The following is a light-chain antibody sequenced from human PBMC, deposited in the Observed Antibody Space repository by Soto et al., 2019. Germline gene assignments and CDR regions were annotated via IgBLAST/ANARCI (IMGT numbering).Light chain of an antibody. Sequence: DIQLTQSPSFLSASVGDRVTITCRASQGISSYLAWYQQKPGKAPKLLIYAASTLQSGVPSRFSGSGSGTEFTLTISSLQPEDFATYYCQQFHSYTALTFGGGTKVEIK. CDR2: AAS. V-gene: IGKV1-9*01. CDR1: QGISSY. CDR3: QQFHSYTALT. J-gene: IGKJ4*01.